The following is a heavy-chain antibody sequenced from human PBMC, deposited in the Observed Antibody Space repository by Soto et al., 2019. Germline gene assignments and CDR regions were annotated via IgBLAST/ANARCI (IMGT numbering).Heavy chain of an antibody. Sequence: SATQSLTCIVSGGYISSGVYYWRWIRQPPGKGLEWIGYIYYSGSTYYNPSLKSRVTISVDTSKNQFSLKLSSVTAADTAVYYCARVAGYDSSGELDYGGQGPLVNVS. CDR3: ARVAGYDSSGELDY. CDR1: GGYISSGVYY. J-gene: IGHJ4*02. D-gene: IGHD3-22*01. V-gene: IGHV4-30-4*01. CDR2: IYYSGST.